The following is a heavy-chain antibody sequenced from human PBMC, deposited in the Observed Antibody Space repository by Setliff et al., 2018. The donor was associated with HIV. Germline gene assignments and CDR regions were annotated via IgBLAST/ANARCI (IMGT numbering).Heavy chain of an antibody. J-gene: IGHJ4*02. D-gene: IGHD5-12*01. CDR1: GFTFSDHY. CDR3: ARVNSGGYNYKSFFDY. CDR2: ISSSSTYT. V-gene: IGHV3-11*05. Sequence: PGGSLRLSCTASGFTFSDHYMSWIRQAPGKGLEWVSYISSSSTYTNYLDSVKGRFTISRDNAKNSLYLQMNSLRAEDTAVYYCARVNSGGYNYKSFFDYWGQGTLVTVSS.